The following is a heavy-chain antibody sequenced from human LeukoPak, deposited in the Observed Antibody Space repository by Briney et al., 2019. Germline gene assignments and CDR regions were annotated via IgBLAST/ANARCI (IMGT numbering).Heavy chain of an antibody. CDR1: GYSFTSYW. CDR2: IYPGDSRI. D-gene: IGHD6-13*01. V-gene: IGHV5-51*01. Sequence: GESLQISCQGFGYSFTSYWIGWVRQLPGKGMEWMGVIYPGDSRIRYNPSFQGQVTISVDKSISTAYLQWVSLKASDTAMYYCACRDLTSTWSFPWGQGTLVTVSS. CDR3: ACRDLTSTWSFP. J-gene: IGHJ5*02.